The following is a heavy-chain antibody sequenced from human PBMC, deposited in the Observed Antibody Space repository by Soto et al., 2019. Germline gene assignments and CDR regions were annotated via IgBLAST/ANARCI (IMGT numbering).Heavy chain of an antibody. Sequence: PSETLSLTCAVYGGSFSGHYWSWIRQSPGKGLEWIGEINHSGSTNQNPSIKSRVTISVDTSKNQFSLKLKSVTAADTAVYYCARGITMILVVQGDAPDKYYFDSWGQGTQVTVSS. V-gene: IGHV4-34*01. CDR3: ARGITMILVVQGDAPDKYYFDS. CDR1: GGSFSGHY. D-gene: IGHD3-22*01. J-gene: IGHJ4*02. CDR2: INHSGST.